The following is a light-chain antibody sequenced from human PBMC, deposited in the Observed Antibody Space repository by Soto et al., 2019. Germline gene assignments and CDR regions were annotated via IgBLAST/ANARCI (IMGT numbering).Light chain of an antibody. CDR1: QSVLYSSNNKNY. CDR2: WAS. V-gene: IGKV4-1*01. Sequence: DIVMTQSPDSLAVSLGERATINCKSSQSVLYSSNNKNYLAWYQQKPGQPPKLLIYWASTRESGVPDRFSGSGSGTDFTLTIRSLQAEDVAGYYCQKYYSTPLTFGGGTKVEIK. CDR3: QKYYSTPLT. J-gene: IGKJ4*01.